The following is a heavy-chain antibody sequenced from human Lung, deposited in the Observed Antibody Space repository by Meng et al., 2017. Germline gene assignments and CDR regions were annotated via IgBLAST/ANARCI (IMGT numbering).Heavy chain of an antibody. CDR2: IDHSRTT. D-gene: IGHD3-10*01. V-gene: IGHV4-4*02. Sequence: PVSGPDRGNPSVPRPPPLAVSVASISTSNWWCWVRQPPGKGMQWMGDIDHSRTTHYNPSLKSRVNMSVDKSKNQFSLRLSSVTASDTAVYYCARGGDYPPKTGNDAFDIWGPGTMVTVSS. CDR1: VASISTSNW. J-gene: IGHJ3*02. CDR3: ARGGDYPPKTGNDAFDI.